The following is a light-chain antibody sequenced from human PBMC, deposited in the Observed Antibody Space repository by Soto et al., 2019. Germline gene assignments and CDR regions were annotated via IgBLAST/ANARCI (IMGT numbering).Light chain of an antibody. Sequence: DIVLTQSPGTLPLSLGDRVTLSCRASQGVTSNYLGWYQQKPGEAPSLVIYGASSIAAGVPYRFSGSGSGTDFTLTISRLEPEDFAVYYCQQYSSSVRTFGQGTKVEV. V-gene: IGKV3-20*01. CDR1: QGVTSNY. CDR3: QQYSSSVRT. J-gene: IGKJ1*01. CDR2: GAS.